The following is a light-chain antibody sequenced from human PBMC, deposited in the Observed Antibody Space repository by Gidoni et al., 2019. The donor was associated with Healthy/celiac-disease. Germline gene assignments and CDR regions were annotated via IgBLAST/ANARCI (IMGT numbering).Light chain of an antibody. CDR1: QSVSSY. CDR3: KQSSNWPPGT. V-gene: IGKV3-11*01. Sequence: IVLTQSPATLSLSPGERATLSCRARQSVSSYLAWSQQKPGQAPRLLIYDASNRATGIPARFSGSGSGTDFTLTIRSLETEEFAVYYCKQSSNWPPGTFGQGTKVEIK. J-gene: IGKJ1*01. CDR2: DAS.